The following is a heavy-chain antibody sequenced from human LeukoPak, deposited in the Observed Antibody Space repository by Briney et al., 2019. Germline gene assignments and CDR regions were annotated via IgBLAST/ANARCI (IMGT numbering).Heavy chain of an antibody. J-gene: IGHJ4*02. V-gene: IGHV3-30-3*01. CDR2: ISYDGSNK. CDR3: ARAIMTTVAPYLNY. Sequence: GGSLRLSCAASGFTFSSYAMHWVRQAPGKGLEWVAVISYDGSNKYYADSVKGRFTISRDNSKNTLYLQMNSLRAEDMAVYYCARAIMTTVAPYLNYWGQGTLVTVSS. D-gene: IGHD4-11*01. CDR1: GFTFSSYA.